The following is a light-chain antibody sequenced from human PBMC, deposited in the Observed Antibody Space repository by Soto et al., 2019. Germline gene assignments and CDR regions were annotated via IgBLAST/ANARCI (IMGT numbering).Light chain of an antibody. CDR2: WAS. CDR1: RRELYRPNNKNY. CDR3: QQYYNSPRT. J-gene: IGKJ1*01. Sequence: VMRQCRASLYGSRGERASIYCKFSRRELYRPNNKNYLGWYQQKPGQPPRLLISWASTRESGVPDRFSGSGSGTDFALTIASLQAEDVAVYYIQQYYNSPRTLGQGTKVDIK. V-gene: IGKV4-1*01.